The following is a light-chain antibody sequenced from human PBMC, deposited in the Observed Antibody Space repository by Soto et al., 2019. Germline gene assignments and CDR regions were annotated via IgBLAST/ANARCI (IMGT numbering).Light chain of an antibody. V-gene: IGLV2-14*03. CDR3: YAYTACRILSV. CDR2: DVT. J-gene: IGLJ1*01. CDR1: SNDIGAYDY. Sequence: QSALTQPASVSGSPGQAVTISCTGTSNDIGAYDYVSWYQQHPGKAPKLIIYDVTYRPSGVSHRFSGSKSGSTASLTISGLQAEDEDDNYGYAYTACRILSVLGIATKITVL.